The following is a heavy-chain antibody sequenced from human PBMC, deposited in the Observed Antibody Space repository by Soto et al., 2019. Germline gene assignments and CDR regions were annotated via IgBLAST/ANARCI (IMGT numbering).Heavy chain of an antibody. J-gene: IGHJ4*02. D-gene: IGHD4-17*01. Sequence: EVQLVESGGGLVQPGGCLRLSCAASGCTFSSYSMNWVRQAPGKGLEWVSYISSSSSTIYYADSVKGRFTISRDNAKNSLYLQMNSLRAEDTAVYYCARDYYGDYVRRYYFDFWGQGTLVTVSS. V-gene: IGHV3-48*01. CDR3: ARDYYGDYVRRYYFDF. CDR1: GCTFSSYS. CDR2: ISSSSSTI.